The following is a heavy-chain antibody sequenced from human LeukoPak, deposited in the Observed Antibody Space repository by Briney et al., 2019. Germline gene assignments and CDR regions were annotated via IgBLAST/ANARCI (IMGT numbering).Heavy chain of an antibody. Sequence: GGSLRLSCAASGFTFNTHGMHWVRQAPGKGLEWVAAIWFDGSVKHYSDAVKGRFTISRDNSLNTLYLQMSSVRVEDTAMYYCAKDTAIQFLEPAFWGQGTLVTVSS. CDR3: AKDTAIQFLEPAF. CDR1: GFTFNTHG. D-gene: IGHD3-3*01. J-gene: IGHJ4*02. CDR2: IWFDGSVK. V-gene: IGHV3-33*06.